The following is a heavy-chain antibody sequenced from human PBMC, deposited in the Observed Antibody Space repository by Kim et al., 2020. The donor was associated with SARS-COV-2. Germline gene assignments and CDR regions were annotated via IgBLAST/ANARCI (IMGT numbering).Heavy chain of an antibody. CDR1: GFTFSSYG. V-gene: IGHV3-33*01. D-gene: IGHD4-17*01. CDR3: ARVDYGDSFKGDMDV. J-gene: IGHJ6*02. Sequence: GGSLRLSCAASGFTFSSYGMHWVRQAPGKGLEWVAVIWYDGSNKYYADSVKGRFTISRDNSKNTLYLQMNSLRAEDTAVYYCARVDYGDSFKGDMDVWGQGTTVTVSS. CDR2: IWYDGSNK.